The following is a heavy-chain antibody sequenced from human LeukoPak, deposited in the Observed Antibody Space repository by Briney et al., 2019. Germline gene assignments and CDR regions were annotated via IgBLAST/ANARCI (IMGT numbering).Heavy chain of an antibody. J-gene: IGHJ4*02. Sequence: ASVKVSCKASGYTFTTYGVSWVRQAPGQGLEWMGWISAYNGDTSYAQKLQGRVTMTTDTSTSTAYLELRTLISDDTAVYYCAKGRRVDADDHFDYWGQGTLVTVSS. CDR1: GYTFTTYG. CDR3: AKGRRVDADDHFDY. CDR2: ISAYNGDT. D-gene: IGHD1-1*01. V-gene: IGHV1-18*01.